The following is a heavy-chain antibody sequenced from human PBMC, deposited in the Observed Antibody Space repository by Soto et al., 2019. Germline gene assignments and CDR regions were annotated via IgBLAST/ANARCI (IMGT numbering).Heavy chain of an antibody. CDR3: TTAPLLWFGFIDY. Sequence: GGSLRLSCAASGFTFSNAWMNWVRQAPGKGLEWVGRIKSKTDGGTTDYAAPVKGRFTISRDDSKNTLYLQMNSLKTEDTAVYYCTTAPLLWFGFIDYWGQGTLVTVSS. CDR1: GFTFSNAW. CDR2: IKSKTDGGTT. V-gene: IGHV3-15*07. J-gene: IGHJ4*02. D-gene: IGHD3-10*01.